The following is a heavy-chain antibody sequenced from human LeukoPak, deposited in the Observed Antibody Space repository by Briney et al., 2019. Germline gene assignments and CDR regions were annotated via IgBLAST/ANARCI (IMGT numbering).Heavy chain of an antibody. Sequence: GGSLRLSCAASGFTFSSYWMNWVRQAPGKGLEWVANIKQDGSEKYYVDSVKGRFTISRDNAKSSLYLQMNSLRAEDTAVYHCAITPKVVTPSSWGQGTLVTVSS. D-gene: IGHD4-23*01. J-gene: IGHJ4*02. CDR3: AITPKVVTPSS. CDR2: IKQDGSEK. CDR1: GFTFSSYW. V-gene: IGHV3-7*01.